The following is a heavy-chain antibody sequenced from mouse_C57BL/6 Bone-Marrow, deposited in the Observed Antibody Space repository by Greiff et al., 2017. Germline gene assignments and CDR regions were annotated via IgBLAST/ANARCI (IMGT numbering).Heavy chain of an antibody. V-gene: IGHV5-4*03. Sequence: EVKLVESGGGLVKPGGSLKLSCAASGFTFSSYAMSWVRQTPEKRLEWVATISDGGSYTYYPDNVKGRFTISRDNAKNNLYLQMSHLKSEDTAMYYCANDYDGFAYWGQGTLVTVSA. D-gene: IGHD2-4*01. J-gene: IGHJ3*01. CDR2: ISDGGSYT. CDR1: GFTFSSYA. CDR3: ANDYDGFAY.